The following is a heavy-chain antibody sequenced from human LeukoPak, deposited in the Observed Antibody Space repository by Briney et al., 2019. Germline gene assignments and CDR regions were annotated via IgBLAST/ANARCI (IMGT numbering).Heavy chain of an antibody. Sequence: ASVKVSCKASGYTFTGYYVHWVRQAPGQGLEWMGWINAHNGGTNYAQKFQGRVTMTRDTSISTAYMELNRLRSDDTDVYYCARNGAIAARPSLGYYYMVVWGKGTTVTVSS. CDR1: GYTFTGYY. J-gene: IGHJ6*03. V-gene: IGHV1-2*02. CDR3: ARNGAIAARPSLGYYYMVV. CDR2: INAHNGGT. D-gene: IGHD6-6*01.